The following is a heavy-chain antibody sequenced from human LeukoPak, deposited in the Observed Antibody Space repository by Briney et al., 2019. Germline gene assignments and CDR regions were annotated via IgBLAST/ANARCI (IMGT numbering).Heavy chain of an antibody. J-gene: IGHJ4*02. D-gene: IGHD3-10*02. CDR3: ARTTSAYVFDY. CDR1: GGSISSGDYY. CDR2: IYYSGST. V-gene: IGHV4-30-4*08. Sequence: SEALFHTCTVSGGSISSGDYYWSWIRQPPGKGLEWIGYIYYSGSTYYNPSLKSRVTISVDTSKNQFSLKLSSVTAADTAVYYCARTTSAYVFDYWGQGTLVTVSS.